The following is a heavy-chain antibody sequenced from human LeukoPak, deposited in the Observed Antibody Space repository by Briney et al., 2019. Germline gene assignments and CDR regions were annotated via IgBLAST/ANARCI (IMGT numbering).Heavy chain of an antibody. V-gene: IGHV3-23*01. CDR1: GIIFSNYA. D-gene: IGHD6-19*01. J-gene: IGHJ5*02. Sequence: GGSLRLSCAVSGIIFSNYAMSWVRQAPGKGLEWVSSITNSGGSTYYADSVKGRFTISRDNSRNTLYLEMNSLRAEDTAVYYCAKIPYSSGWVQNWFDPWGQGTLVTVSS. CDR3: AKIPYSSGWVQNWFDP. CDR2: ITNSGGST.